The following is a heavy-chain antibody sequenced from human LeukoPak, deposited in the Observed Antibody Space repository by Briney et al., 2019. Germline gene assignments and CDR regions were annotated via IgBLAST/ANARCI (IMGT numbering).Heavy chain of an antibody. V-gene: IGHV3-48*02. J-gene: IGHJ4*02. CDR1: GFTFSSRS. CDR3: AREFGYCSDGDCYSWHYFDT. D-gene: IGHD2-15*01. CDR2: ISTRSNII. Sequence: PGGSLRLSCAASGFTFSSRSMNWVRQAPGKGLEWVSYISTRSNIIYYADSAKGRFTVSRDNAKNSLYLQMNSLRDEDTAVYYCAREFGYCSDGDCYSWHYFDTWGQGTLVTVSS.